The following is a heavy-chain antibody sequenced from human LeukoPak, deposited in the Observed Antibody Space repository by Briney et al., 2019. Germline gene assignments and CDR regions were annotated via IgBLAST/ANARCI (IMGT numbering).Heavy chain of an antibody. CDR3: ALVAKESGYEGYYFDY. V-gene: IGHV3-53*01. CDR2: IYSGGST. J-gene: IGHJ4*02. D-gene: IGHD5-12*01. CDR1: GFTVSSNY. Sequence: GGSLRLSCAASGFTVSSNYMSWVRQAPGKGLEWVSVIYSGGSTYYAGSVKGRFTISRDNSKNTLYLQMNSLRAEDTAVYYCALVAKESGYEGYYFDYWGQGTLVTVSS.